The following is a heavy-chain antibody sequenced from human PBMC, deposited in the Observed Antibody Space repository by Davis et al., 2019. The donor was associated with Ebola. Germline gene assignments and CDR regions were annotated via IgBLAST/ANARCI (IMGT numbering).Heavy chain of an antibody. J-gene: IGHJ4*02. Sequence: PSETLSLTCTVSGGSVSSGSYYWSWIRQPPGKGLEWIGYIYYSGSTNYNPSLKSRVTISVDTSKNQFSLKLSSVTAADTAVYYCASVYSSGWYLFDYWGQGTLVTVSS. V-gene: IGHV4-61*01. CDR3: ASVYSSGWYLFDY. CDR2: IYYSGST. D-gene: IGHD6-19*01. CDR1: GGSVSSGSYY.